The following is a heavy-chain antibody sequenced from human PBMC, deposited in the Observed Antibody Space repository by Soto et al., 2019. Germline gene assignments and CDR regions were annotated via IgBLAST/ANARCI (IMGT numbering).Heavy chain of an antibody. CDR1: GGSISSGDYY. V-gene: IGHV4-30-4*01. Sequence: TSETLSLTCTVSGGSISSGDYYWSWIRQPPGKGLEWIGYIYYSGSTYYNPSLKSRVTISVDTSKNQFSLKLSSVTAADTAVYYCAGDSSGLGYYFDYWGQGTLVTVSS. CDR3: AGDSSGLGYYFDY. D-gene: IGHD3-22*01. J-gene: IGHJ4*02. CDR2: IYYSGST.